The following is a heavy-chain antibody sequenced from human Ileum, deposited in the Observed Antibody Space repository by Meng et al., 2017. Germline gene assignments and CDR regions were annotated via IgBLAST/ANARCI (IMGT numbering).Heavy chain of an antibody. CDR3: TRDRGFGGSYYNFDS. V-gene: IGHV3-74*01. CDR1: GFTFSSYW. D-gene: IGHD3-10*01. J-gene: IGHJ4*01. Sequence: GGSLRLSCAASGFTFSSYWMHWVRQAPGKGLVWVSRINSDGSSTNYADSVKGRFTISRDNAKNTLYLQMNSLTVEDTAMYYCTRDRGFGGSYYNFDSWGQGTPVTVSS. CDR2: INSDGSST.